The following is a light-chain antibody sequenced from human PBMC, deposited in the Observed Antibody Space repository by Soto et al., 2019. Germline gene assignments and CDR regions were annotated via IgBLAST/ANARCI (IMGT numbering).Light chain of an antibody. J-gene: IGLJ1*01. CDR3: SSYTSSSSYV. CDR2: DVS. V-gene: IGLV2-14*01. Sequence: QSVLTQPPSASVSPGQSVTISCTGTSSDVGAYNSVSWYQQHPGKAPKLMIHDVSNRPSGVSNRFSGSKSGKTASLTISGLQAEDEADYYCSSYTSSSSYVFGTGTKVTVL. CDR1: SSDVGAYNS.